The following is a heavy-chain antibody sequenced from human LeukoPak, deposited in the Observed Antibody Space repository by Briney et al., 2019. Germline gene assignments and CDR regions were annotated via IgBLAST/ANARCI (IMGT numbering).Heavy chain of an antibody. CDR1: GFTFFSFA. CDR2: IQHDGSVK. CDR3: ARDITGSYSFDY. D-gene: IGHD1-20*01. Sequence: PGGSLRLSCTVSGFTFFSFAMHWVRQAPGKGLEWVSNIQHDGSVKWYVDSVKGRFTISRDNSKNTMYLEMNSLIPEDTAVYYCARDITGSYSFDYWGQGTLVTVSS. J-gene: IGHJ4*02. V-gene: IGHV3-30*04.